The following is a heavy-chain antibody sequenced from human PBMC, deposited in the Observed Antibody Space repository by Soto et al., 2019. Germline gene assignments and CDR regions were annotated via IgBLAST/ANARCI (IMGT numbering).Heavy chain of an antibody. D-gene: IGHD5-12*01. CDR2: ISSSSSTI. Sequence: EVQLVESGGGLVQPGGSLRLSCAASGFTFSSYSMNWVRQAPGKGLEWVSYISSSSSTIYYADSVKGRFTISRDNAKNSRDLQMNCLVAEDTAVYYCARADSGYAHGYYYYGMDVWGQGTTFTVSS. CDR1: GFTFSSYS. J-gene: IGHJ6*02. CDR3: ARADSGYAHGYYYYGMDV. V-gene: IGHV3-48*01.